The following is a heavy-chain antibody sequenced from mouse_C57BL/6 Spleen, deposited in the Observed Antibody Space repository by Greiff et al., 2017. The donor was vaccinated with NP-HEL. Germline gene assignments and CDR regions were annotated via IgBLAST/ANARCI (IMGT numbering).Heavy chain of an antibody. J-gene: IGHJ2*01. D-gene: IGHD2-4*01. Sequence: QLPQSGAELMKPGASVKLSCKATGYTFTGYWIEWVKQRPGHGLEWIGEILPGSGSTNDNEKFKGKATFTADTSSNTAYMQLSSLTTEDSAIYYCARSGDYDGVDYWGQGTTLTVSS. CDR2: ILPGSGST. V-gene: IGHV1-9*01. CDR1: GYTFTGYW. CDR3: ARSGDYDGVDY.